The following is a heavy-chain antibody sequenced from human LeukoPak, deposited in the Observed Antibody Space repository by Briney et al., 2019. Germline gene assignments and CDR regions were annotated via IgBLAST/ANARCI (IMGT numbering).Heavy chain of an antibody. D-gene: IGHD5-18*01. J-gene: IGHJ4*02. V-gene: IGHV3-23*01. CDR1: GFTFSSYG. CDR3: AKTRSGYSYASFDY. CDR2: ISGSGGST. Sequence: PGGSLRLSCAASGFTFSSYGMSWVRQAPGKGLEWVSSISGSGGSTYYADSVKGRFTISRDNSKNTLYLQMNSLRAEDTAVYYCAKTRSGYSYASFDYWGQGTLVTVS.